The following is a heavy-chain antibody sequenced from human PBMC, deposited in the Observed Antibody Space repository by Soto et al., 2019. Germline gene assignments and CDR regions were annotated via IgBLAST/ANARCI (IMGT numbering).Heavy chain of an antibody. Sequence: EVQLVESGGGLVQPGGSLRLSCAASGFTFSSYWMSWVRQAPGKGLEWVANIKQDGSEKYYVDSVKGRFTISRDNAKNSLYLQMNSLRAEDTAVYYCARVREHEPTYRYSSSWYFDYWGQGTLVTVSS. J-gene: IGHJ4*02. CDR2: IKQDGSEK. CDR1: GFTFSSYW. CDR3: ARVREHEPTYRYSSSWYFDY. V-gene: IGHV3-7*01. D-gene: IGHD6-13*01.